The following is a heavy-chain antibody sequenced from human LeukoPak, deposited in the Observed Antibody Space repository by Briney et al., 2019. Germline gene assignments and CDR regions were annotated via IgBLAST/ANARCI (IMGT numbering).Heavy chain of an antibody. CDR2: IYSGGST. Sequence: GGTLRLSCAASGLTVSRNYLTWVRQAPGKGLEWVSVIYSGGSTYYADSVKGRFTISTDNSKNMLYLQMNSLRAEDTAVYYCAKDRAYGSGSYSYWGQGTPVTVSS. CDR1: GLTVSRNY. D-gene: IGHD3-10*01. CDR3: AKDRAYGSGSYSY. V-gene: IGHV3-53*01. J-gene: IGHJ4*02.